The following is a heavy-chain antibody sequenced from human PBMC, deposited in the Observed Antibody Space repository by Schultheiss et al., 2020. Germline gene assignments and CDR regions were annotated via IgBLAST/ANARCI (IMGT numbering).Heavy chain of an antibody. Sequence: SETLSLTCAICGGSLSTNYWRWIRQSPGQGLEWIGYIYYSGSTYYNPSLKSRVTISVDTSKNQFSLKLSSVTAADTAVYYCARARNDFWSGYYSPYYYMDVWGKGTTVTVSS. D-gene: IGHD3-3*01. CDR1: GGSLSTNY. J-gene: IGHJ6*03. CDR3: ARARNDFWSGYYSPYYYMDV. CDR2: IYYSGST. V-gene: IGHV4-59*08.